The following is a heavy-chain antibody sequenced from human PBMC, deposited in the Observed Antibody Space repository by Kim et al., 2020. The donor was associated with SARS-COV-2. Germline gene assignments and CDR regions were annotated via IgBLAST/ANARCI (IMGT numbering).Heavy chain of an antibody. CDR3: ARDANMLPRSGDNRYFD. V-gene: IGHV3-74*01. Sequence: GGSLRLSCAASGFTFSSYWIHWVRQAPGKGLVWVSRITSDGSITGYADSVKGRFNISRDNAKNTLYLQMNSLRAEDTAVYYCARDANMLPRSGDNRYFD. D-gene: IGHD3-10*02. CDR2: ITSDGSIT. J-gene: IGHJ4*01. CDR1: GFTFSSYW.